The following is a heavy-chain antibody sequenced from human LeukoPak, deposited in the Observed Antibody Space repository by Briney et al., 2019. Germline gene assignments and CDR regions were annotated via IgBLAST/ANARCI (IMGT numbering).Heavy chain of an antibody. CDR3: ARGARYYDSSGYYYY. D-gene: IGHD3-22*01. CDR1: GFTFRSYG. CDR2: IWYDGSNK. Sequence: GVSLRLSSAASGFTFRSYGMHWVRQAPGKGLEWVAVIWYDGSNKYYADSVKGRFTISRDNSKNTLYLQMNSLRAEDTAVYYCARGARYYDSSGYYYYWGQGTLVTVSS. V-gene: IGHV3-33*01. J-gene: IGHJ4*02.